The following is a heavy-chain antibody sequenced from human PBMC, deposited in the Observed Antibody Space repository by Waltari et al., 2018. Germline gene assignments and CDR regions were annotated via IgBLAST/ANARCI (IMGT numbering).Heavy chain of an antibody. CDR3: ARAVTWYFDL. CDR2: ISSSSSYI. V-gene: IGHV3-21*01. D-gene: IGHD4-4*01. Sequence: EVQLVESGGGLVTPGGSLRLSCAASGFTSSGYSMNWVRQAPGKGLEWVSSISSSSSYIYYAESVKGRFTISRDNAKNSLYLQMNSLRAEDTAVYYCARAVTWYFDLWGRGTLVTVSS. J-gene: IGHJ2*01. CDR1: GFTSSGYS.